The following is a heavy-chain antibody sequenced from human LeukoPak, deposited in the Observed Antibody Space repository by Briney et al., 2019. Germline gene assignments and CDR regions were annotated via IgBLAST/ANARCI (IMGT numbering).Heavy chain of an antibody. CDR1: GGSISSYY. CDR3: ARATLEYCSGGSCLLRAFDI. J-gene: IGHJ3*02. V-gene: IGHV4-59*01. Sequence: PSETLSLTCTVSGGSISSYYWSWIRQPPGKGLEWIGYIYYSGSTNYNPSLKSRVTISVDTSKNQFSLKLSSVTAADTAVYYCARATLEYCSGGSCLLRAFDIWGQGTMVTVSS. D-gene: IGHD2-15*01. CDR2: IYYSGST.